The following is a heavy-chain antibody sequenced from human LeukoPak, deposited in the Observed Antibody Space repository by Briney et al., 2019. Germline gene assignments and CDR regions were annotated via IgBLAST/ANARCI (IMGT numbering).Heavy chain of an antibody. CDR3: AREAYDGYFDY. V-gene: IGHV1-69*05. D-gene: IGHD3-22*01. CDR1: GGTFSSYA. CDR2: IIPIFGTA. J-gene: IGHJ4*02. Sequence: KVSCKASGGTFSSYAINWVRQAPGQGLEWMGVIIPIFGTANYAQKFQGRVTITTDESTSTAHMELSSLRSEDTAVYYCAREAYDGYFDYWGQGTLVTVSS.